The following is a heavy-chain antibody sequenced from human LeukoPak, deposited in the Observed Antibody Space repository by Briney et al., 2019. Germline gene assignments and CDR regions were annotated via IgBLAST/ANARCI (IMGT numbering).Heavy chain of an antibody. J-gene: IGHJ6*02. CDR2: ISWDSLNI. Sequence: GGSLRLSCADSGFTFDDYAMFWVRQAPGKGLEWVSGISWDSLNIGYAASVKGRFTISRDNAKNSLYLQMNSLRAEDTAVYYCARDPYYGSDSRYHYYFGMDVWGQGTTVTVSS. CDR3: ARDPYYGSDSRYHYYFGMDV. CDR1: GFTFDDYA. D-gene: IGHD4-23*01. V-gene: IGHV3-9*01.